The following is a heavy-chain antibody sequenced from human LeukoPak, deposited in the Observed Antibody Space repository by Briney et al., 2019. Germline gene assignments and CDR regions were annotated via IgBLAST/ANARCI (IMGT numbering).Heavy chain of an antibody. D-gene: IGHD2-2*01. Sequence: GGSLRLSCAASGFTFSSYGMHWVRQAPGKGLEWVAVIWYDGSNKYYADSVKGRFTISRDNSKNTLYLQMNSLRAEDTAVYYCARGVVVVPAAKGPDDAFDIWGQGTMVTVSS. J-gene: IGHJ3*02. CDR1: GFTFSSYG. V-gene: IGHV3-33*08. CDR3: ARGVVVVPAAKGPDDAFDI. CDR2: IWYDGSNK.